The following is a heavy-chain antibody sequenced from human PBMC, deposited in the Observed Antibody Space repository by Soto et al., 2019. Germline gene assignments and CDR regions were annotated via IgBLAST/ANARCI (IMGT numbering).Heavy chain of an antibody. J-gene: IGHJ4*02. CDR3: ASPGYCSDGTCYPDY. CDR1: GGSLSGSY. D-gene: IGHD2-15*01. CDR2: IHHSGST. V-gene: IGHV4-34*01. Sequence: QVQLQQWGAGLLKPSETLSLTCAVYGGSLSGSYWSWIRQPPGTGLEWIGEIHHSGSTYYNPSLKSRVTLSVDTSKNQFSLKLNSVTAAGTAVYYCASPGYCSDGTCYPDYWGQGTLVTVSS.